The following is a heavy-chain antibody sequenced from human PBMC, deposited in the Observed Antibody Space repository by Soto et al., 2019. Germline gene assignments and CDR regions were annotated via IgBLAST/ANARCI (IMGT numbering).Heavy chain of an antibody. CDR2: IYHSGST. CDR1: GGSISSGGYS. CDR3: ARVPDV. Sequence: SETLSLTCAVSGGSISSGGYSWSWMRQPPGKGLEWIGYIYHSGSTYYNPSLKSRVTISVDRSKNQFSLKMSSVTAADTAVYYCARVPDVWGQGTTVTVSS. V-gene: IGHV4-30-2*01. J-gene: IGHJ6*02.